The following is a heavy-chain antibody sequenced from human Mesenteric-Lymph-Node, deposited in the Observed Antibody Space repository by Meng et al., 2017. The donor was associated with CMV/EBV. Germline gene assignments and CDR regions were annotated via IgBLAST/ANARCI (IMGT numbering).Heavy chain of an antibody. CDR3: AKDPYYDFWSGTGPFDY. J-gene: IGHJ4*02. D-gene: IGHD3-3*01. CDR1: GFTFDDYG. Sequence: GESLKISCAASGFTFDDYGMSWVRQAPGKGLEWVSGINWNGGSTGYADSVKGRFTISRDNSKNTLYLQMNSLRAEDTAVYYCAKDPYYDFWSGTGPFDYWGQGTLVTV. CDR2: INWNGGST. V-gene: IGHV3-20*04.